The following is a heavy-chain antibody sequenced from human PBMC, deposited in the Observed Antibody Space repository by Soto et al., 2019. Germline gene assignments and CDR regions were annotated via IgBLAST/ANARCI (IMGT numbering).Heavy chain of an antibody. J-gene: IGHJ4*02. CDR3: AKDYTVADVPSSVILFDY. D-gene: IGHD4-17*01. CDR1: GFTFNHYA. CDR2: IIANGGT. V-gene: IGHV3-23*01. Sequence: GGSLRLSCAASGFTFNHYAMSWVRQAPGKGLEWVSIIIANGGTFYADSVKGRFTISRDNSKNTVYLQMSSLRVEGTAIYYCAKDYTVADVPSSVILFDYWGEGAMVTVYS.